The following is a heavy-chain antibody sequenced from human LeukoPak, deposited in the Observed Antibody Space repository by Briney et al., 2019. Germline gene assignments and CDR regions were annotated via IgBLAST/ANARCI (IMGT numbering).Heavy chain of an antibody. CDR1: GGSISSYF. J-gene: IGHJ4*02. CDR3: ARLDMSTIRIDF. V-gene: IGHV4-4*07. CDR2: IYTSGST. Sequence: SETLSLTCTVSGGSISSYFWGWIRQPAREGLGWVGRIYTSGSTNYNPSLKSRVTMSVDTSKNQFSLKLSSVTAADTAVYYCARLDMSTIRIDFWGQGTVVTVSS. D-gene: IGHD5-24*01.